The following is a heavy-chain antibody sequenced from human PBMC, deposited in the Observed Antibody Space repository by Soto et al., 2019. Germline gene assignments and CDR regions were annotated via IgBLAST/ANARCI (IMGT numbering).Heavy chain of an antibody. J-gene: IGHJ6*02. D-gene: IGHD1-26*01. V-gene: IGHV1-69*02. CDR3: ARRSGNYYYYGMDV. CDR2: IIPILGIA. Sequence: QVQLVQSGAEVKKPESSVKVSCKASGGTFSSYTISWVRQAPGRGLEWMGRIIPILGIANYAQKFQGRVTITADKSTSTAYMELSSLRSEDTAVYYCARRSGNYYYYGMDVWGQGTTVTVSS. CDR1: GGTFSSYT.